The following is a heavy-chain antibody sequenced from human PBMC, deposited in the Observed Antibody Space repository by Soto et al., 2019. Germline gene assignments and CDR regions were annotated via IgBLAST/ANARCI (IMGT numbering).Heavy chain of an antibody. CDR1: GFTFSSYA. CDR2: ISGSGGST. J-gene: IGHJ6*03. V-gene: IGHV3-23*01. D-gene: IGHD3-10*01. CDR3: AKDDGGYYYGSGSSPPYYYYYMDV. Sequence: PGGSLRLSCAASGFTFSSYAMSWVRQAPGKGLEWVSAISGSGGSTYYADSVKGRFTISRDNSKNTLYLQMNSLRAEDTAVYYCAKDDGGYYYGSGSSPPYYYYYMDVWGKGTTVTVSS.